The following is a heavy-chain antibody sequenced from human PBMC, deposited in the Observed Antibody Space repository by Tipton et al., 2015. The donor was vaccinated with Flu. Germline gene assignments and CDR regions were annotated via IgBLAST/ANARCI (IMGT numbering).Heavy chain of an antibody. D-gene: IGHD3-10*01. J-gene: IGHJ4*02. CDR1: GGSISSSNYY. Sequence: TLSLTCTVSGGSISSSNYYWSWIRQPAGTGLEWIGRIYPGGNSNYNPSLKSRVTISMDTSKNQLSLTLSSVTAADTAVYYCARHSGSRSYPLDYWGQGTLVTVSS. CDR2: IYPGGNS. V-gene: IGHV4-61*02. CDR3: ARHSGSRSYPLDY.